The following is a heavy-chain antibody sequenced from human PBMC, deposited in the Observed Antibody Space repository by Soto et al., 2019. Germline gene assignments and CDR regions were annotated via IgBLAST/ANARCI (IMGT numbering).Heavy chain of an antibody. D-gene: IGHD2-8*01. CDR2: IIPIFGTA. Sequence: ASVKVSCKASGGTFSSYAISWVRQAPGQGLEWMGGIIPIFGTANYAQKFQGRVTITADKSTSTAYMELSSLRSEDTAVYYCARDVSPNYYYYYYGMDVWGQGTTVTVSS. J-gene: IGHJ6*02. CDR3: ARDVSPNYYYYYYGMDV. V-gene: IGHV1-69*06. CDR1: GGTFSSYA.